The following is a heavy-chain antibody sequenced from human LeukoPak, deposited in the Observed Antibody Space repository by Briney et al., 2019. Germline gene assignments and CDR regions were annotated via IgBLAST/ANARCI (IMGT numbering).Heavy chain of an antibody. J-gene: IGHJ3*02. V-gene: IGHV4-59*11. Sequence: SETLSLTCTVSGGPISSHYWSWIRQPPGKGLEWIGYIYYSGSTNYNPSLKSRVTISVDTSKNQFSLKLSSVTAADTAVYYCARDNGYYDSSGYYYHPHAFDIWGQGTMVTVSS. CDR3: ARDNGYYDSSGYYYHPHAFDI. CDR2: IYYSGST. D-gene: IGHD3-22*01. CDR1: GGPISSHY.